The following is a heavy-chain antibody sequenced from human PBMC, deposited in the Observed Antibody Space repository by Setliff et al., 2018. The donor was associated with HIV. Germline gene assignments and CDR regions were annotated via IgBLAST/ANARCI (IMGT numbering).Heavy chain of an antibody. CDR2: INHSGST. V-gene: IGHV4-34*01. CDR1: GGSFSGYY. D-gene: IGHD1-1*01. J-gene: IGHJ4*02. Sequence: SETLSLTCTVSGGSFSGYYWSWIRQPPGKGLEWIGEINHSGSTNYNPSLKSRVTISVDTSKNHFSLKLRSVTAADTAVYYCAQLGMVDDFDYWGQGTLVTVSS. CDR3: AQLGMVDDFDY.